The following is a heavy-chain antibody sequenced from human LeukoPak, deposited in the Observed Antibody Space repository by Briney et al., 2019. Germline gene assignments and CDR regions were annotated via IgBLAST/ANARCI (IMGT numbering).Heavy chain of an antibody. CDR2: INPNSGGT. J-gene: IGHJ3*02. CDR1: GYTFTGYY. Sequence: ASVKVSCKASGYTFTGYYMHWVRQAPGQGLEWMGWINPNSGGTNYAQKFQGRVTITADESTSTAYMEPSSLRSEDTAVYYCARAIVVVPAAIIRDAFDIRGQGTMVTVSS. D-gene: IGHD2-2*01. CDR3: ARAIVVVPAAIIRDAFDI. V-gene: IGHV1-2*02.